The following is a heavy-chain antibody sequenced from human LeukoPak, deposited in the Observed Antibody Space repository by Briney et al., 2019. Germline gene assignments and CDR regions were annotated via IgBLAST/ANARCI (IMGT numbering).Heavy chain of an antibody. CDR2: INSDGSTT. J-gene: IGHJ4*02. CDR1: GFTFSNFW. CDR3: AQELKIGH. V-gene: IGHV3-74*01. D-gene: IGHD2-21*01. Sequence: TGGSLRLSCAASGFTFSNFWMHWVRQAPGKGLVWVSRINSDGSTTHYADSVKGRFTISRDNAKNTLYLQMNSLRAEDTALYYCAQELKIGHWGRGTLVTVSS.